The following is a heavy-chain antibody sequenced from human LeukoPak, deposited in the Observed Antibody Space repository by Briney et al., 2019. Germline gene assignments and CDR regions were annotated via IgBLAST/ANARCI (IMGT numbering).Heavy chain of an antibody. CDR1: GFTFSNYW. CDR2: IKEDGGEK. D-gene: IGHD5-12*01. CDR3: ARSRSGYYEDY. Sequence: PGGSLRLSCVASGFTFSNYWMTWVRQAPGKGLEWVANIKEDGGEKYYVDSVKGRFTISRDNAKNSLSLQLNSLSAEDTALYYCARSRSGYYEDYWGQGTLVTVSS. J-gene: IGHJ4*02. V-gene: IGHV3-7*01.